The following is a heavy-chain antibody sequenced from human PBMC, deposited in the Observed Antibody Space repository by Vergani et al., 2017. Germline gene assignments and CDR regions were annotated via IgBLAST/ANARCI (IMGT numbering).Heavy chain of an antibody. CDR1: GYTFTDYF. D-gene: IGHD2-2*01. CDR3: ARVGTSSNRDYFDY. J-gene: IGHJ4*02. V-gene: IGHV1-2*02. Sequence: QVQLVQSGAEVKKPGASVKVSCKASGYTFTDYFMHWVRQAPGHGLEWMGWINPNSGGTNYAQKFQGRVTMTRDTSISTAYMELSNLRSDDTALYYCARVGTSSNRDYFDYWGQGTLVTVSS. CDR2: INPNSGGT.